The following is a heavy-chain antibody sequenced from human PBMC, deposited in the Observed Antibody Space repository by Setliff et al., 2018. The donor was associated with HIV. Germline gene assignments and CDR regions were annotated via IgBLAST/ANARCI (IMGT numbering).Heavy chain of an antibody. CDR1: GGSISSYY. Sequence: ASETLSLTCTVSGGSISSYYWSWIRQPPGKGLEWIGSIYYSGSTYYNPSLKSRVTISVDLSKKQISLKLSSVTAADTAIYYCAIRSRLGGSSNYFDSWGQGALVTVSS. J-gene: IGHJ4*02. CDR2: IYYSGST. CDR3: AIRSRLGGSSNYFDS. D-gene: IGHD1-26*01. V-gene: IGHV4-59*12.